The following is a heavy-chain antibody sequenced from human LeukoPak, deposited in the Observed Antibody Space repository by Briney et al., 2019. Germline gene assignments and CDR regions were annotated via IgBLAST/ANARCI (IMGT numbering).Heavy chain of an antibody. J-gene: IGHJ6*03. CDR1: GYSISSGYY. CDR2: IYHSGST. CDR3: ARSITLVRGVIIGYYYMDV. D-gene: IGHD3-10*01. Sequence: SETLSLTCTVSGYSISSGYYWGWIRQHPGKGLEWIGTIYHSGSTYYNPSLKSRVTISLDTSMNKFSLKLISVTAADTAVYYCARSITLVRGVIIGYYYMDVWGKGTTVTVSS. V-gene: IGHV4-38-2*02.